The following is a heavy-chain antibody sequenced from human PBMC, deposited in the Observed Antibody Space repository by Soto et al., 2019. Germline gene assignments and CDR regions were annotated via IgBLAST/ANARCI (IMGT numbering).Heavy chain of an antibody. CDR1: GGTFSSYT. V-gene: IGHV1-69*08. CDR2: IIPILGIA. D-gene: IGHD1-1*01. J-gene: IGHJ4*02. Sequence: QVQLVQSGAEVKKPGSSVKVSCKASGGTFSSYTISWVRQAPGQGLEWMGRIIPILGIANYAQKFQGRVTITGNKSTSTDYMGLSSLRAEDRAVYYCARDATRGRGGWGQGTLVTVSS. CDR3: ARDATRGRGG.